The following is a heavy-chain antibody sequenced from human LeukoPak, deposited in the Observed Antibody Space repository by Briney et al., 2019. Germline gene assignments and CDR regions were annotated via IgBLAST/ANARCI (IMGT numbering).Heavy chain of an antibody. CDR1: GFTFSNYW. CDR3: AKDPGGTVVTPPY. Sequence: PGGSLRLSCAASGFTFSNYWMSWVRQAPGKGLEWVSAISGSGGSTYYADSVKGRFTISRDNSKNTLYLQMNSLRAEDTAVYYCAKDPGGTVVTPPYWGQGTLVTVSS. V-gene: IGHV3-23*01. D-gene: IGHD4-23*01. J-gene: IGHJ4*02. CDR2: ISGSGGST.